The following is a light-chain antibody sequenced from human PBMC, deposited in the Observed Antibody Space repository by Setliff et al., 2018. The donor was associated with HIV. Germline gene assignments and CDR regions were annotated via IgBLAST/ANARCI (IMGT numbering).Light chain of an antibody. Sequence: QSVLTQPASESGTPGQSITISCTGSSSDIGTYDRVSWYQQRPDGGPRLIIYDVIHRPSGVPHRFSGSKSGNTASLTISGLQTEDEADYYCMSYLSTNSYVFGTGTKGTVL. CDR3: MSYLSTNSYV. CDR2: DVI. J-gene: IGLJ1*01. V-gene: IGLV2-14*03. CDR1: SSDIGTYDR.